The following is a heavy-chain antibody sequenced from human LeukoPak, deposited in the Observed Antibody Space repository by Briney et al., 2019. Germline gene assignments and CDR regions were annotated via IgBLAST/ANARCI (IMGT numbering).Heavy chain of an antibody. V-gene: IGHV4-59*01. CDR3: ASQSIRGAALDY. D-gene: IGHD6-6*01. CDR2: IYYSGNT. Sequence: SETLSLTCTVSGGSITGYYWTWIRQPPGKGLEWIGYIYYSGNTNYNPSLKSRVTISVDTSKNQFSLKLSSVTAADTAVYYCASQSIRGAALDYWGQGTLVTVSS. CDR1: GGSITGYY. J-gene: IGHJ4*02.